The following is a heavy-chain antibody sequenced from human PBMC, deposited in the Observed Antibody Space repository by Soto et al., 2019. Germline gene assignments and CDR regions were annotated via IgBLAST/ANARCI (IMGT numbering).Heavy chain of an antibody. CDR2: ISYDGSKK. D-gene: IGHD3-22*01. CDR3: AKVDGSGHYYYGMDV. Sequence: GGSLRLSCAASGFTFSRYGMHWVRQAPGKGLEWVAVISYDGSKKYSADSVKGRFTISRDNSKNTLYLQMSRLRAEDTAVYYCAKVDGSGHYYYGMDVWGQGTTVTVSS. CDR1: GFTFSRYG. V-gene: IGHV3-30*18. J-gene: IGHJ6*02.